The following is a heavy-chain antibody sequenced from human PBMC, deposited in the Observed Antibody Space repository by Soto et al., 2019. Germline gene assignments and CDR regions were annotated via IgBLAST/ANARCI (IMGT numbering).Heavy chain of an antibody. D-gene: IGHD1-26*01. J-gene: IGHJ6*02. CDR3: ARHQLSGSYYYYGMDV. Sequence: GESLKISCKRSGYSFTSYWISWVRQMPGKGLEWMGRIDPSDSYTNYSPSFQGHVTISADKSISTAYLQWSSLKASDTAMYYCARHQLSGSYYYYGMDVWGQGTTVTVS. CDR1: GYSFTSYW. CDR2: IDPSDSYT. V-gene: IGHV5-10-1*01.